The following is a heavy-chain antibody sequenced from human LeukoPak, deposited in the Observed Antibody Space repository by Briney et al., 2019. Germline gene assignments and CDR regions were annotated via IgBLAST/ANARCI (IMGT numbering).Heavy chain of an antibody. J-gene: IGHJ4*02. V-gene: IGHV1-46*01. CDR2: IHPSGGST. Sequence: ASVKVSCKASGYTFTSYYMHWVRQAPGQGLEWMGVIHPSGGSTTYSQKFQGRVTMTRDTSSSTVFVELSRLRSDDTAVYYCARGSGSYSYYFDYWGQGTLVTVSS. CDR1: GYTFTSYY. CDR3: ARGSGSYSYYFDY. D-gene: IGHD1-26*01.